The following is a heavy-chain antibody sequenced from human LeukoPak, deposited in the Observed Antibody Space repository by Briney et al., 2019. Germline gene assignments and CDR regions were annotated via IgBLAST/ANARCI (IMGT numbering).Heavy chain of an antibody. CDR3: ARGMGGPDY. V-gene: IGHV4-59*01. J-gene: IGHJ4*02. CDR1: GVSISSYY. CDR2: ISYSGST. D-gene: IGHD2-15*01. Sequence: SETLSLTCTVSGVSISSYYWSGIRQPPGKGLEWIGYISYSGSTNYNPSLKSRVTMSVDTSKNQFSLKLSSVTAADTAVYYCARGMGGPDYWGQGTLVTVSS.